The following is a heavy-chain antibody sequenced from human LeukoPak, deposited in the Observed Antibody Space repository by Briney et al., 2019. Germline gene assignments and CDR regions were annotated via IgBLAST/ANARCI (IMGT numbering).Heavy chain of an antibody. CDR1: GFTFSSYA. CDR3: AREGGEDAFDI. CDR2: IYTGGST. J-gene: IGHJ3*02. Sequence: GGSLRLSCAASGFTFSSYAMSWVRQAPGKGLEWVSVIYTGGSTYYGDSVKGRSTISRGNSKNTLYLQMNSLRAEDTAVYYCAREGGEDAFDIWGQGTMVTVSS. D-gene: IGHD6-25*01. V-gene: IGHV3-66*01.